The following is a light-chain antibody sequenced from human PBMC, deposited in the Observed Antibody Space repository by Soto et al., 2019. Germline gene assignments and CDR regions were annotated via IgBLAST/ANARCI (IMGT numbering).Light chain of an antibody. J-gene: IGKJ1*01. CDR3: QQYGSSPWT. CDR1: QTIRSNY. CDR2: GAS. Sequence: ETVLTQSPGTLSLSPGERATLSCRASQTIRSNYLAGYRQTPGQAPRLLIYGASDRATGIADRLSGSGSGTDFTLISSRLEPEDFALYYCQQYGSSPWTFGQGTKVEIK. V-gene: IGKV3-20*01.